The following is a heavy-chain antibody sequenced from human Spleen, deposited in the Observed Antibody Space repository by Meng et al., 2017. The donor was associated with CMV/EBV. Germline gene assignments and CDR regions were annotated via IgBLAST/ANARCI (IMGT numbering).Heavy chain of an antibody. Sequence: ASVKVSCKASGYTFTSYYMHWVRQAPGQGLEWMGIINPSGGSTSYAQKFQGRVTMTRDTSTSTVYMELSSLRSEDTAVYYCAKTLDMIVVVGILDYWGQGTLVTVSS. D-gene: IGHD3-22*01. V-gene: IGHV1-46*01. CDR3: AKTLDMIVVVGILDY. J-gene: IGHJ4*02. CDR2: INPSGGST. CDR1: GYTFTSYY.